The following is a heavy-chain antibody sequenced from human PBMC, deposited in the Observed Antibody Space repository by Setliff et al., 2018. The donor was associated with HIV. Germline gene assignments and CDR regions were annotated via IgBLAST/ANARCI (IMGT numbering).Heavy chain of an antibody. CDR1: GYNFENYA. D-gene: IGHD3-16*02. Sequence: ASVKVSCKTSGYNFENYAINWVRQAPGQGLEWMGWINANSGSPTYAQAFTGRFLFSVDTVVATAYLQINNLKTEDTAVYYCARGGAVELWFRYFDFWGQGTLVTVSS. V-gene: IGHV7-4-1*02. CDR3: ARGGAVELWFRYFDF. CDR2: INANSGSP. J-gene: IGHJ4*02.